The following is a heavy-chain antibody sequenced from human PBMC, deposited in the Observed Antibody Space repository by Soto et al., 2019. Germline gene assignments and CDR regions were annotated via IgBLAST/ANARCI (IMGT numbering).Heavy chain of an antibody. J-gene: IGHJ4*02. CDR2: ISSSSSYI. Sequence: LSCAASGFTFSSYTMNWFRQSPGKGLEWVSSISSSSSYIYYADSVKGRFTISRDNAKNSLYLQMNGLRAEDTAVYYCATRPPGGPYRGVFDYWSQGTLVTVS. V-gene: IGHV3-21*04. CDR1: GFTFSSYT. D-gene: IGHD3-10*01. CDR3: ATRPPGGPYRGVFDY.